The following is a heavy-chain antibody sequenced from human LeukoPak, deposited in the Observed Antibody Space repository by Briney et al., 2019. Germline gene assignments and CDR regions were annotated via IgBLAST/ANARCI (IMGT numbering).Heavy chain of an antibody. V-gene: IGHV3-7*01. CDR3: ARGVVYPTWSGPHWSDY. CDR2: IKQDASQE. Sequence: PGGSLRLSCAASGFTFSSYGMHWVPQAPGKGPEWVAHIKQDASQEDHVDSVKGRFTISRDNAKNSLYLQMNSLRAEDTAVYYCARGVVYPTWSGPHWSDYWGQGTLVTVSS. J-gene: IGHJ4*02. CDR1: GFTFSSYG. D-gene: IGHD3-3*01.